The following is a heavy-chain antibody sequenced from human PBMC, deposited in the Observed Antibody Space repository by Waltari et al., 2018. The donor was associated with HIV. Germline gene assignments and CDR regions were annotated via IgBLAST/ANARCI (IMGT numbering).Heavy chain of an antibody. CDR2: IIPIFGTV. J-gene: IGHJ4*02. CDR1: GGPFSHFG. CDR3: AREVGATTRQENYFDY. Sequence: QVQLVQSGAEVKKPGSSVKVSCKASGGPFSHFGISWVRQAPGQGLEWMGGIIPIFGTVKYLQKLEGRVTITADESTSTAYMELSSLRSDDTAVYYCAREVGATTRQENYFDYWGQGTLVTVSS. D-gene: IGHD1-26*01. V-gene: IGHV1-69*01.